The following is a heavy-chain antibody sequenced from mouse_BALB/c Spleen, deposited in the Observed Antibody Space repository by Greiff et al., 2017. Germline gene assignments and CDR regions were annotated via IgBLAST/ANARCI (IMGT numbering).Heavy chain of an antibody. CDR2: ISSGSSTI. CDR3: ARYGNYYAMDY. V-gene: IGHV5-17*02. J-gene: IGHJ4*01. Sequence: EVMLVESGGGLVQPGGSRKLSCAASGFTFSSFGMHWVRQAPEKGLEWVAYISSGSSTIYYADTVKGRFTISRDNPKNTLFLQMTSLRSEDTAMYYCARYGNYYAMDYWGQGTSVTVSS. D-gene: IGHD1-1*01. CDR1: GFTFSSFG.